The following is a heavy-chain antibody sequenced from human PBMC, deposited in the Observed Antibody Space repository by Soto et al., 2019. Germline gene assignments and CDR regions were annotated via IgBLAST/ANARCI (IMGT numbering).Heavy chain of an antibody. J-gene: IGHJ3*02. V-gene: IGHV4-39*01. D-gene: IGHD2-21*02. CDR2: IYYSGSA. CDR1: GGSISSSIYS. Sequence: LSLTCTVSGGSISSSIYSWGWNRPPPGKGREWIGSIYYSGSAYYNPSLKSRVTISVDPARNQSSLKLSSVTAADTAVYYCAIRLAYCGGDCYLDAFDIWGQGTMVTVSS. CDR3: AIRLAYCGGDCYLDAFDI.